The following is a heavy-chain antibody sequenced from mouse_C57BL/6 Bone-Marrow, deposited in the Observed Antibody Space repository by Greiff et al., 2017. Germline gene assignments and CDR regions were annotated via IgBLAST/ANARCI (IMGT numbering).Heavy chain of an antibody. CDR2: ISNGGGST. V-gene: IGHV5-12*01. J-gene: IGHJ3*01. CDR1: GFTFSDYY. Sequence: EVKLVDSGGGLVQPGGSLKLSCAASGFTFSDYYMYWVRQTPEKRLEWVAYISNGGGSTYYPDTVKGRFTISRDNAKNTLYLQMSRLKSEDTAMYYCASPYDYSAYWGQGTLVTVSA. D-gene: IGHD2-4*01. CDR3: ASPYDYSAY.